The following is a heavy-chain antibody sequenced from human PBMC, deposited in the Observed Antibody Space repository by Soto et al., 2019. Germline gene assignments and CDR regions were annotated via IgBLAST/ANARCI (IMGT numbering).Heavy chain of an antibody. CDR3: ASRAPVGPRQRYCSSTSCYNYYYYMDV. Sequence: SETLSLTCAVYGGSFSGYYWSWIRQPPGKGLEWIGEINHSGSTNYNPSLKSRVTISVDTSKNQFSLKLSSVTAADTAVYYCASRAPVGPRQRYCSSTSCYNYYYYMDVWGKGTTVTVSS. CDR2: INHSGST. CDR1: GGSFSGYY. V-gene: IGHV4-34*01. D-gene: IGHD2-2*02. J-gene: IGHJ6*03.